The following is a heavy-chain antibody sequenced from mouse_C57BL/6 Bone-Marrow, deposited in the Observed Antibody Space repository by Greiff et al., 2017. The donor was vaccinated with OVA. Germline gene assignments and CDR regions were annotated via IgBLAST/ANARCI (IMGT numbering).Heavy chain of an antibody. CDR1: GFNIKDDY. V-gene: IGHV14-4*01. Sequence: VQLQQSGAELVRPGASVKLSCTASGFNIKDDYMHWVKQRPEQGLEWIGWIDPENGDTEYASKFQGTATITADTSSNTAYLQLSSLTSEDTAVYYCTSYGNFDYGGQGTTLTVSS. J-gene: IGHJ2*01. D-gene: IGHD2-1*01. CDR2: IDPENGDT. CDR3: TSYGNFDY.